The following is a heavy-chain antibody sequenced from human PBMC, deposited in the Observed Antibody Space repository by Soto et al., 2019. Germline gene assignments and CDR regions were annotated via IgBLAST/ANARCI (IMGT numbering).Heavy chain of an antibody. CDR1: GYTFTSYY. J-gene: IGHJ3*01. V-gene: IGHV1-46*03. CDR2: INPSGGST. D-gene: IGHD3-10*01. CDR3: ARDPPGFNAFDL. Sequence: GASVKVSCKASGYTFTSYYMHSVRQAPGQGLEWMGIINPSGGSTSYAKKFQGRVTMTRDTSTSTVYMELSSLRSEDTAVYYCARDPPGFNAFDLWGQGTVVTVSS.